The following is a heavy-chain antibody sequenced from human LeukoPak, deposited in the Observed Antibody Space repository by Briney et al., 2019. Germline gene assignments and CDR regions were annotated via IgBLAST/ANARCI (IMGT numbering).Heavy chain of an antibody. Sequence: PGGSLRLSCAASGFTFDDYAMHWVRQAPGKGLEWVSLISGDGGRTYYADSVKGRFTISRDNSKNSLYLQMNSLRTEDTALYYCAKDIHSGQQLWVDYWGQGTLVTVSS. CDR2: ISGDGGRT. CDR1: GFTFDDYA. CDR3: AKDIHSGQQLWVDY. J-gene: IGHJ4*02. V-gene: IGHV3-43*02. D-gene: IGHD5-18*01.